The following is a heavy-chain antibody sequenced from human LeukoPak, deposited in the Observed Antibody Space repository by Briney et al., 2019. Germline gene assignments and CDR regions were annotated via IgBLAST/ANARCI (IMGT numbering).Heavy chain of an antibody. CDR3: ARLRITMKVVVTLFDY. CDR2: ISDSGST. CDR1: GGSISSSSYF. D-gene: IGHD3-22*01. V-gene: IGHV4-39*01. Sequence: SETLSLTCTVSGGSISSSSYFWGWIRQPPGKGLEWMGSISDSGSTYYNPSLKSRVTISVDTSKNQFSLKLSSVTAADTAVYYCARLRITMKVVVTLFDYWGQGTLVTVSS. J-gene: IGHJ4*02.